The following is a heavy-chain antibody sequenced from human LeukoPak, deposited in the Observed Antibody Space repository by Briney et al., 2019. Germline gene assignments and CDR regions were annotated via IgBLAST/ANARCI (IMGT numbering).Heavy chain of an antibody. J-gene: IGHJ4*02. CDR2: IYPGDSDT. CDR3: ARLSIVGATLNFFDY. Sequence: GESLKISCKGSGYSFTTYWIVWVRQMPGKGLEWMGIIYPGDSDTRYSPSFQGQVTISADKSINTAYLQWSSLKASDSAIYYCARLSIVGATLNFFDYWGQGTLVTVFS. V-gene: IGHV5-51*01. D-gene: IGHD1-26*01. CDR1: GYSFTTYW.